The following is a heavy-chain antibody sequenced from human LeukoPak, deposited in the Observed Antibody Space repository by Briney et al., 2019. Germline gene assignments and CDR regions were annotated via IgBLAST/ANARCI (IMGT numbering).Heavy chain of an antibody. J-gene: IGHJ4*02. CDR1: GFTFDSYA. Sequence: GGSLRLSCAASGFTFDSYAMHWVRQAPGKGLEWVAVIWYDGSNKYYADSVKGRFTISRDNSKNTLYLQMNSLRAEDTAVYYCARDHGSGSYSLDYWGQGTLVTVSS. V-gene: IGHV3-33*08. D-gene: IGHD3-10*01. CDR2: IWYDGSNK. CDR3: ARDHGSGSYSLDY.